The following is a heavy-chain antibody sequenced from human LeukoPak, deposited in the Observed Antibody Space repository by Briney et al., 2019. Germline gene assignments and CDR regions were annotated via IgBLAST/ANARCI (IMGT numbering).Heavy chain of an antibody. Sequence: SVKVSCKASGGTFSSYAISWVRQAPGQGLEWMGGIIPIFGTANYAQKFQGRVTITADESTSTAYMELSSLRSEDTAVYYCARTITIFGVDLDYWGQGTLVTVSS. V-gene: IGHV1-69*01. J-gene: IGHJ4*02. D-gene: IGHD3-3*01. CDR3: ARTITIFGVDLDY. CDR1: GGTFSSYA. CDR2: IIPIFGTA.